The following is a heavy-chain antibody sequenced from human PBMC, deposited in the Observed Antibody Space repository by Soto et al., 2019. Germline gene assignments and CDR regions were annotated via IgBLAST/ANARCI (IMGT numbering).Heavy chain of an antibody. CDR3: ARVFGRYDYIWGSYGTSGYFDY. CDR1: GFTFSSYS. D-gene: IGHD3-16*01. Sequence: GGSLRLSCAASGFTFSSYSMNWVRQAPGKGLEWVSSISSSSSYIYYADSVKGRFTISRDNAKNSLYLQMNSLRAEDTAVYYCARVFGRYDYIWGSYGTSGYFDYWGQGTLVTVSS. V-gene: IGHV3-21*01. J-gene: IGHJ4*02. CDR2: ISSSSSYI.